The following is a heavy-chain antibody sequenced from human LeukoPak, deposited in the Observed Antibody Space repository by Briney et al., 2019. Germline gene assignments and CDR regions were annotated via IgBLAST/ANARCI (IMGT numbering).Heavy chain of an antibody. CDR2: ISWNSGSI. CDR3: ANLHGSGSYYSARSSGFDI. Sequence: GRSLRLSCAASGFTFDDYAMNWVRQAPGKGLEWVSGISWNSGSIGYADSVKGRFTISRDNAKNSLYLQMNSLRAEDTALYYCANLHGSGSYYSARSSGFDIWGQGTMVTVSS. J-gene: IGHJ3*02. CDR1: GFTFDDYA. D-gene: IGHD3-10*01. V-gene: IGHV3-9*01.